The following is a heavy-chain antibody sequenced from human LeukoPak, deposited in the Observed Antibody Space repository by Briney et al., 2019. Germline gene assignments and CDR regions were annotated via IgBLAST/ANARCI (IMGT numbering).Heavy chain of an antibody. CDR3: ARVVDTAMVN. V-gene: IGHV1-8*03. CDR2: MNPNSGNT. Sequence: GASVKVSCKASGYTFTSYDINWVRQATGQGLEWMGWMNPNSGNTGYAQKFQGRVTITRNTSISTSYMELSSLRSEDTAVYHCARVVDTAMVNWGQGTLVTVSS. CDR1: GYTFTSYD. J-gene: IGHJ4*02. D-gene: IGHD5-18*01.